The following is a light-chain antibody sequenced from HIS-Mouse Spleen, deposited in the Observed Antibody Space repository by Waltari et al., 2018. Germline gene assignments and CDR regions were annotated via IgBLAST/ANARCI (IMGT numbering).Light chain of an antibody. CDR2: DVS. V-gene: IGLV2-11*01. Sequence: QSALTQPRSVSGSPGQSVTIPCPGTSSAVGGYNYVPWYQQHPGKAPKLMIYDVSKRPSGVPDRFSGSKSGNTASLTISGLQAEDEADYYCCSYAGSYRVFGTGTKVTVL. CDR3: CSYAGSYRV. J-gene: IGLJ1*01. CDR1: SSAVGGYNY.